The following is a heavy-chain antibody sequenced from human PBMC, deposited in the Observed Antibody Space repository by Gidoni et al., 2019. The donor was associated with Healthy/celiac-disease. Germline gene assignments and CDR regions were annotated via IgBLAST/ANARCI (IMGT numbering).Heavy chain of an antibody. V-gene: IGHV1-69*06. D-gene: IGHD6-13*01. CDR3: ARDQGRAAASGFYYMDV. Sequence: QVQLAQSGAEVNKLWSSVKVSCKASGVTFSRYAISWVRQAPGHGLEWMGGLIPIFGTTNYAQKFQGRVTITADKTTSTAYMKLSSLRSEDTAVYYCARDQGRAAASGFYYMDVWGKGTTVTVSS. CDR1: GVTFSRYA. CDR2: LIPIFGTT. J-gene: IGHJ6*03.